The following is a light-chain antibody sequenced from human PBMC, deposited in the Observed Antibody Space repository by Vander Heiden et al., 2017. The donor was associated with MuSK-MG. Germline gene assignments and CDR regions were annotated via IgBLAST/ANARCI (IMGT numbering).Light chain of an antibody. V-gene: IGKV3-20*01. CDR1: QSVSRSY. Sequence: EIVLTQSPGTLSLSPGERATLSFRASQSVSRSYLEWYQQKPGQAPRLLIYGASSRANGIPDRFSRSGSGTEFTLTIRRMEHEDFAVYYWQDDRSSRTSGQGTKVEIK. CDR3: QDDRSSRT. J-gene: IGKJ1*01. CDR2: GAS.